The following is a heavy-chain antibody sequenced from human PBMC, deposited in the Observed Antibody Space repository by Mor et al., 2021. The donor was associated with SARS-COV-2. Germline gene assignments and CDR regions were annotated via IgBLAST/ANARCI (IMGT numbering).Heavy chain of an antibody. V-gene: IGHV3-48*03. D-gene: IGHD2-2*01. J-gene: IGHJ4*01. Sequence: GLEWVAYISSRGSSTFYADSVKGRFSVSRDNAESSLHLQMSSLRDDDTAIYYCARGGSCSSSTCYPNSVFD. CDR3: ARGGSCSSSTCYPNSVFD. CDR2: ISSRGSST.